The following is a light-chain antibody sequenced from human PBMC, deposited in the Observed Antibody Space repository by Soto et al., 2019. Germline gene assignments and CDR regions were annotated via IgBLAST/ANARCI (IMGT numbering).Light chain of an antibody. CDR2: KAF. CDR1: QSISTW. V-gene: IGKV1-5*03. J-gene: IGKJ1*01. CDR3: LRYNSYWM. Sequence: DIQMTQSPSTLSASVGDRVTITCRASQSISTWLAWYQQKPGKAPKLLIYKAFSLESGVPSRFSGSGSGTEFTLTISRLQPEDFATYYCLRYNSYWMFGQGTKVEIK.